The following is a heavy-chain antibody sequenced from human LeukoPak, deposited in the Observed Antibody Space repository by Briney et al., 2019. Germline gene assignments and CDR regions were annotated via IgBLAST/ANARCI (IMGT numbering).Heavy chain of an antibody. D-gene: IGHD2-15*01. J-gene: IGHJ4*02. CDR3: AKGSGSSCYSPCDY. V-gene: IGHV3-23*01. CDR2: ITGGAGST. CDR1: GFTFSTYA. Sequence: GGSLRLSCAASGFTFSTYAMSWVRQAPGKGLEWVSTITGGAGSTYYADSVKGRFTISRDNSKNTLYLQMDSLRAEDTAVYYCAKGSGSSCYSPCDYWGQGILVTVSS.